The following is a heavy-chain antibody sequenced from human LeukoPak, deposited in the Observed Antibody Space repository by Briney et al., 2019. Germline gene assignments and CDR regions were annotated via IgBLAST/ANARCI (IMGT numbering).Heavy chain of an antibody. D-gene: IGHD3-10*01. J-gene: IGHJ4*02. CDR2: IYHSGST. V-gene: IGHV4-38-2*02. Sequence: PSETLSLTCTVSGYSISSGYYWGWIRQPPGKGLEWIGSIYHSGSTYYNPSLKSRVTISVDTSKNQFSLKLSSVTAADTAVYYCARDALQKRGYYYGSGSHFDYWGQGTLVTVSS. CDR1: GYSISSGYY. CDR3: ARDALQKRGYYYGSGSHFDY.